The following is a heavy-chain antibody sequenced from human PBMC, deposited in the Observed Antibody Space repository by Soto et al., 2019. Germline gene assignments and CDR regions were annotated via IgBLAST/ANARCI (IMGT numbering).Heavy chain of an antibody. CDR1: GYSFTTYW. CDR2: IYAGDSDT. V-gene: IGHV5-51*03. CDR3: VRGVHLTAADAFDV. Sequence: GESLKISCQGYGYSFTTYWIGWVRQMPGKGLEWMGSIYAGDSDTRYSPSFQGHATISVDKSTTTAYLQWSSLKASDTAMYYCVRGVHLTAADAFDVWGQGTMVTVSS. D-gene: IGHD1-1*01. J-gene: IGHJ3*01.